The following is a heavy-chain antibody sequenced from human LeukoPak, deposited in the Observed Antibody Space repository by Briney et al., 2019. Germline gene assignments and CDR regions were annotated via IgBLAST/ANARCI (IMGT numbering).Heavy chain of an antibody. V-gene: IGHV3-48*02. CDR1: GFTFGGFG. Sequence: GGSLRLSCAASGFTFGGFGMIWVRQAPGKGLEWVSYISDTSSLTDYADSVKGRSTISRDNAKKSLSLQLNSLRDEDSAVYFCAKVIRGGYGMDVWGQGTTVTVSS. CDR2: ISDTSSLT. D-gene: IGHD3-10*01. CDR3: AKVIRGGYGMDV. J-gene: IGHJ6*02.